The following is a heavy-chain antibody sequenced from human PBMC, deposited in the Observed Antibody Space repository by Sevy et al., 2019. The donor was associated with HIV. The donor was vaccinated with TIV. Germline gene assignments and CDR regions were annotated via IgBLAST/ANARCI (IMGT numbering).Heavy chain of an antibody. D-gene: IGHD5-12*01. CDR1: AFTVSSNY. Sequence: GGSLRLSCAASAFTVSSNYMSWVRQAPGKGLEWVSVIYSGGSTYYADSVKGRFTISRDNSKNTLYLQMNSLRAEDTAVYYCATVFSGYDYAFDIWGQGTMVTVSS. CDR3: ATVFSGYDYAFDI. CDR2: IYSGGST. V-gene: IGHV3-53*01. J-gene: IGHJ3*02.